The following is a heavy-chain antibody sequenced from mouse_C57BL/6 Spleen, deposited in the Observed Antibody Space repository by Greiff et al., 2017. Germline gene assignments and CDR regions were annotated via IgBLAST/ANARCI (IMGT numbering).Heavy chain of an antibody. CDR2: IYPSDSET. V-gene: IGHV1-61*01. CDR3: ATYDGYSYYFDY. CDR1: GYTFTSYW. Sequence: QVQLKQPGAELVRPGSSVKLSCKASGYTFTSYWMDWVKQRPGQGLEWIGNIYPSDSETHYNQKFKDKATLTVDKSSSTAYMQLSSLTSEDSAVYYCATYDGYSYYFDYWGQGTTLTVSS. D-gene: IGHD2-3*01. J-gene: IGHJ2*01.